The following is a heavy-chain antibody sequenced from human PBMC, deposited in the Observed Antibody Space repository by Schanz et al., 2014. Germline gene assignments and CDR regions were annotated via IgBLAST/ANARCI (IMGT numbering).Heavy chain of an antibody. J-gene: IGHJ3*01. Sequence: EVQLLESGGGLVQPGGSLRLSCAASGFTFSSYAMSWVRQAPGKGLEWVSAISGGGGTTYYADSVRGRITMSRDNSKNTMYLQINNLRADDTAVYYCARELPGVVAFDSWGQGTMVTVSS. CDR3: ARELPGVVAFDS. V-gene: IGHV3-23*01. CDR2: ISGGGGTT. D-gene: IGHD7-27*01. CDR1: GFTFSSYA.